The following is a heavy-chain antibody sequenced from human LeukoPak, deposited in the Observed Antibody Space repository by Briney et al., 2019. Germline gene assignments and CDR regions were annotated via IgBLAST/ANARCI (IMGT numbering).Heavy chain of an antibody. CDR1: GGSFSGYY. J-gene: IGHJ4*02. CDR2: INHSGGT. Sequence: PSETLSLTCAVYGGSFSGYYWSWIRQPPGKGLEWIGEINHSGGTNYNPSLKSRVTISVDTSKNQFSLKLSSVTAADTAVYYCARASMARPVDYWGQGTLVTVSS. D-gene: IGHD2/OR15-2a*01. CDR3: ARASMARPVDY. V-gene: IGHV4-34*01.